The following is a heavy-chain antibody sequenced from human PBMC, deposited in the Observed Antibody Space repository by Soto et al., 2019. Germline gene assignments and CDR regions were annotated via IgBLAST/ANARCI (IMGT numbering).Heavy chain of an antibody. D-gene: IGHD6-6*01. CDR3: ARGRIAARRMYNWFDP. Sequence: AGGSLRLSCAASGFTFSSYWMSWVRQAPGKGLEWVANIKQDGSEKYYVDSVKGRFTISRDNAKNSLYLQMNSLRAEDTAVYYCARGRIAARRMYNWFDPWGQGTLVTVSS. J-gene: IGHJ5*02. V-gene: IGHV3-7*01. CDR2: IKQDGSEK. CDR1: GFTFSSYW.